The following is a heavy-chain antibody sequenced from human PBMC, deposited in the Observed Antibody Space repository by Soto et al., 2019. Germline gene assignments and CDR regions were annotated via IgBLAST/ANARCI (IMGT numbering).Heavy chain of an antibody. J-gene: IGHJ3*02. V-gene: IGHV3-11*01. CDR1: GFTFSDYY. D-gene: IGHD2-15*01. CDR2: ISSSGTGI. Sequence: QMQLVESGGGLVKPGGSLRLSCAASGFTFSDYYITWIRQAPGKGLEWVSYISSSGTGIYYPDSVKGRFTISRDNARNSLYLQMSSLRAEDTAVYFCARAYSDAFDIWGQGTMVTVSS. CDR3: ARAYSDAFDI.